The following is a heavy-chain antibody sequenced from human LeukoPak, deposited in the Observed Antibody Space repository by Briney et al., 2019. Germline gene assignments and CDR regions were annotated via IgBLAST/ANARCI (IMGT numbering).Heavy chain of an antibody. D-gene: IGHD3-22*01. CDR1: GYTFTGYY. J-gene: IGHJ3*02. Sequence: ASVKVSCKASGYTFTGYYMHWVRQAPGQGLEWMGWINPNSGGTNYAQKFQGRVTMIRDTSISTTYMELSRLRNDDTAVSYCARDRAGYYDNSGSVAFDIWGQGTMVTVSS. CDR3: ARDRAGYYDNSGSVAFDI. CDR2: INPNSGGT. V-gene: IGHV1-2*02.